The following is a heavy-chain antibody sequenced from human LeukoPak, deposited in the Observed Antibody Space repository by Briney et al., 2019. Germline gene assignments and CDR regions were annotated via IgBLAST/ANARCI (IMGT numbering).Heavy chain of an antibody. V-gene: IGHV3-23*01. CDR2: ISGSGGST. Sequence: GGSPRLSCAASGFTFGSYAMSWVRQAPGKGLEWVSAISGSGGSTYYADSVKGRFTISRDNSKNTLYLQMNSLRAEGTAVYYCAKAVVPAAIKSWFDPWGQGTLVTVSS. D-gene: IGHD2-2*02. CDR1: GFTFGSYA. CDR3: AKAVVPAAIKSWFDP. J-gene: IGHJ5*02.